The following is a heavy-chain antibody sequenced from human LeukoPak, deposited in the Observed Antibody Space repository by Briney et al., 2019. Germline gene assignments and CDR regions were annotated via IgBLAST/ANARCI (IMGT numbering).Heavy chain of an antibody. D-gene: IGHD2-2*01. J-gene: IGHJ5*02. V-gene: IGHV4-30-4*01. CDR3: ARAPDYARNWFDP. CDR1: GVSISSGDYY. Sequence: PSETLSLTCTVSGVSISSGDYYWRWVRQPPGKGLEWIVYIYYSGSTYYNPSLKSRVTISVDTSKNQFSLKLSSVTAADTAVYYCARAPDYARNWFDPWGQGTLVTVSS. CDR2: IYYSGST.